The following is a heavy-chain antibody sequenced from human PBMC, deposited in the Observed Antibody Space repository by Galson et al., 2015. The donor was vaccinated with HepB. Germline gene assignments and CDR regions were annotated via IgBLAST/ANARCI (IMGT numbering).Heavy chain of an antibody. Sequence: SVKVSCKASGGTFSSYTIGWVRQAPGQGLQWMGRFIPLLDIANYAQKFQGRVTFTADKSTSTAYMELSSLRSEDAAVYFCAGDGGDHDSVWGTFRYTDWGQGTLVTVSS. J-gene: IGHJ4*02. D-gene: IGHD3-16*02. CDR1: GGTFSSYT. CDR3: AGDGGDHDSVWGTFRYTD. CDR2: FIPLLDIA. V-gene: IGHV1-69*04.